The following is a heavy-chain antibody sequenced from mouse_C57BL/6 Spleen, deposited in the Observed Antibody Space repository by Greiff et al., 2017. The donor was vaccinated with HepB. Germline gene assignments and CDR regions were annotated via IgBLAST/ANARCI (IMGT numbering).Heavy chain of an antibody. CDR3: AKGGIYYYGSDWYFDV. D-gene: IGHD1-1*01. J-gene: IGHJ1*03. Sequence: EVHLVESGGGLVKPGGSLKLSCAASGFTFSDYGMHWVRQAPEKGLEWVAYISSGSSTIYYADTVKGRFTISRDNAKNTLFLQMTSLRSEDTAMYYCAKGGIYYYGSDWYFDVWGTGTTVTVSS. V-gene: IGHV5-17*01. CDR1: GFTFSDYG. CDR2: ISSGSSTI.